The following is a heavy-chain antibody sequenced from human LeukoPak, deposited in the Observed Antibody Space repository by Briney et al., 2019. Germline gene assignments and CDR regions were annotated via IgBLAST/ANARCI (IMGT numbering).Heavy chain of an antibody. CDR2: ISGSGGAT. CDR1: GFTFSTYA. Sequence: GGSLRLSCAASGFTFSTYAMNWVRQAPGKGLEWVSGISGSGGATYYADPVKGRFTISRDYSKNTLYVQMNSLRAEDTAVYYCAKGGGVIRSAFDYWGQGTLVTVSS. CDR3: AKGGGVIRSAFDY. V-gene: IGHV3-23*01. J-gene: IGHJ4*02. D-gene: IGHD3-10*01.